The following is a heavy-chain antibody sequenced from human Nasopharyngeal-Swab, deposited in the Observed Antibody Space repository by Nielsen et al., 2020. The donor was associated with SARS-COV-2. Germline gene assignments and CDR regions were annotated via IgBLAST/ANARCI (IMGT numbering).Heavy chain of an antibody. CDR1: GFTFSSYG. CDR3: ARETYYDYVWGSYRADYYYGMDV. J-gene: IGHJ6*02. CDR2: IKQDGSEK. V-gene: IGHV3-7*01. D-gene: IGHD3-16*02. Sequence: GSLRLSCAASGFTFSSYGMHWVRQAPGKGLEWVANIKQDGSEKYYVDSVKGRFTISRDNAKNSLYLQMNSLRAEDTAVYYCARETYYDYVWGSYRADYYYGMDVWGQGTTVTVSS.